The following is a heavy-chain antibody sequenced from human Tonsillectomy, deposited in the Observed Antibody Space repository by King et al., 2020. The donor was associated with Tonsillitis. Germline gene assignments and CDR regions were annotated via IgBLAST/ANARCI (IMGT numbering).Heavy chain of an antibody. D-gene: IGHD3-10*01. CDR2: IRSEPYGGTT. J-gene: IGHJ6*03. CDR3: TGDRVSMIRGLDYYYMDV. CDR1: GFTFSDYA. V-gene: IGHV3-49*03. Sequence: VQLVESGGGLVQPGQSLRLSCTASGFTFSDYAMSWFRQAPGKGLEWVGFIRSEPYGGTTDYAASVKGRFTISRDDSKSIAYLQMHSLKTEDTAVYFCTGDRVSMIRGLDYYYMDVWGKGTTVTVSS.